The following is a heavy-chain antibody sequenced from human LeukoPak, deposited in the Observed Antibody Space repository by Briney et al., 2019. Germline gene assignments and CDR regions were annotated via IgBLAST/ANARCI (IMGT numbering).Heavy chain of an antibody. Sequence: SSETLSLTCTVSGGSISSYYWSWIRQPPGKGLEWIGYIYYSGSTNYNPSLKSRVTISVDTSKNQFSLKLSSVTAADTAVYYCASFPLRVAPRYFDLWGRGTLVTVSS. CDR3: ASFPLRVAPRYFDL. D-gene: IGHD5-12*01. CDR1: GGSISSYY. CDR2: IYYSGST. J-gene: IGHJ2*01. V-gene: IGHV4-59*08.